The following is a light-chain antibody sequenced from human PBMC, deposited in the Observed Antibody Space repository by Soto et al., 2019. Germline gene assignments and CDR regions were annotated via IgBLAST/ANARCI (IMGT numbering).Light chain of an antibody. V-gene: IGLV1-40*01. CDR1: SSNIGAGYD. J-gene: IGLJ1*01. CDR3: GSYTGNIYV. Sequence: QSVLTQPPSVSGAPGQRVTISCTGSSSNIGAGYDVHWYQQLPGTAPKLLISGNINRPSGVPDRFSGSKSGTSASLAITGLQAEDEADYYCGSYTGNIYVFGNGTKLTVL. CDR2: GNI.